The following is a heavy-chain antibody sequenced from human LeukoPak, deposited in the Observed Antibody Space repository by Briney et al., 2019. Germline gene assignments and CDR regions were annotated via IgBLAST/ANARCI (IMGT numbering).Heavy chain of an antibody. V-gene: IGHV3-33*01. CDR1: GFTFSSYG. CDR2: IWYDGSNK. J-gene: IGHJ4*02. CDR3: ARDAVYSSSWQYY. Sequence: GGSLRLSCAASGFTFSSYGMHWVRQAPGKGLEWVAVIWYDGSNKYCADSVKGRFTISRDNSKNTLYLQMNSLRAEDTAVYYCARDAVYSSSWQYYWGQGTLVTVSS. D-gene: IGHD6-13*01.